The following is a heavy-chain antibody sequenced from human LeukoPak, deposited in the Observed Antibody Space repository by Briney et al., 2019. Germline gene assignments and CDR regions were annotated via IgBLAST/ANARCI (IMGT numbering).Heavy chain of an antibody. D-gene: IGHD2-2*01. V-gene: IGHV4-30-2*01. CDR2: IYHSGST. CDR1: GGSISSGGYY. J-gene: IGHJ6*03. CDR3: ARDASTDNYYYYMDV. Sequence: PSETLSLTCTVSGGSISSGGYYWSWIRQPPGKGLEWIGYIYHSGSTYYNPSLKSRVTISVDRSKNQFSLKLSSVTAADTAVYYCARDASTDNYYYYMDVWGKGTTVTVSS.